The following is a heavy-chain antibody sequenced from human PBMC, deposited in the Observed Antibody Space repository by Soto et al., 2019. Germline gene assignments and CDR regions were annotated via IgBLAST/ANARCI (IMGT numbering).Heavy chain of an antibody. J-gene: IGHJ4*02. D-gene: IGHD6-13*01. V-gene: IGHV4-39*01. CDR2: IYYSGST. CDR3: ERKALTAGKFDY. CDR1: GGSISSSSYY. Sequence: SETLSLTCTVSGGSISSSSYYWGWIRQPPGKGLEWIGSIYYSGSTYYNPSLKSRVTISVDTSKNQFSLKLSSVTAAETAVYYCERKALTAGKFDYWGQGTLVTVSS.